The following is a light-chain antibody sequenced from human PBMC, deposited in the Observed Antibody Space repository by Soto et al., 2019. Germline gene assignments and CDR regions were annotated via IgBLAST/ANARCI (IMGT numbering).Light chain of an antibody. V-gene: IGKV1-39*01. CDR1: QSIGKH. Sequence: DLQMTQSSSSLSASVGDRDYISSRASQSIGKHLNWYQQKAGKAPKFLIYAASSLQSGVPSRFSGSGSGTDFTLTISSLQPEDFPTYYCQQSYSNFITFGQGTRLEIK. CDR3: QQSYSNFIT. J-gene: IGKJ5*01. CDR2: AAS.